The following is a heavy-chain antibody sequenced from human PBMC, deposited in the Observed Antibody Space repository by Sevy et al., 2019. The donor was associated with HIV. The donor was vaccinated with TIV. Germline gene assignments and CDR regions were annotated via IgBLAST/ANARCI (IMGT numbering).Heavy chain of an antibody. Sequence: ASVKVSCKASGGTFSSYAISWVRQAPGQGLEWMGGIIPIFGTANYAQKFQGRVTITADESTSTAYMELSSLRSEDTAVYYCARDLGYYDGAGRNYGMDVWGQGTTVTVSS. CDR2: IIPIFGTA. V-gene: IGHV1-69*13. J-gene: IGHJ6*02. CDR3: ARDLGYYDGAGRNYGMDV. D-gene: IGHD3-10*01. CDR1: GGTFSSYA.